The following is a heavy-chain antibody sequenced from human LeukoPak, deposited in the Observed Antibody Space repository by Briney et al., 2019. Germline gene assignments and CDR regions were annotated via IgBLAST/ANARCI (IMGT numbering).Heavy chain of an antibody. CDR2: INYSGST. Sequence: SETLSLTCTVSGGSISGYYWHWIRQPPGMGLEWIGYINYSGSTDYKPSLKSRVTISVDTSNNQFSLNLRSVTPADTAVYYCAREYSSFEYWGQGILVTVSS. D-gene: IGHD3-22*01. V-gene: IGHV4-59*01. J-gene: IGHJ4*02. CDR3: AREYSSFEY. CDR1: GGSISGYY.